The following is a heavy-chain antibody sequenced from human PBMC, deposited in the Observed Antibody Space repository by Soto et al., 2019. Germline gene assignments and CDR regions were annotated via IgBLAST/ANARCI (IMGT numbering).Heavy chain of an antibody. CDR1: GYTFTSYG. CDR3: ARVFKIFTNYYYFWSGYSNWFDP. J-gene: IGHJ5*02. CDR2: ISAYNGNT. V-gene: IGHV1-18*04. Sequence: ASVKVSCKASGYTFTSYGISWVRQAPGQGLEWMGWISAYNGNTNYAQKLQGRVTMTTDTCTSTAYMELRSLRSDDTAVYYCARVFKIFTNYYYFWSGYSNWFDPWGQGSLVTVTS. D-gene: IGHD3-3*01.